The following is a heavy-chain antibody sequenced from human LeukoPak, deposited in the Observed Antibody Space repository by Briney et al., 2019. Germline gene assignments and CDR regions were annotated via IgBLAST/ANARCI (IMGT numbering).Heavy chain of an antibody. CDR3: ASSYGYSYGYDYFDY. Sequence: PSETLSLTCAVSGGSISSGGYSWSWIRQPPGKGLEWIGYIYHSGSTYYNPSLKSRVTISVDRSKSQFSLKLSSVTAADTAVYYCASSYGYSYGYDYFDYWGQGTLVTVSS. D-gene: IGHD5-18*01. J-gene: IGHJ4*02. CDR1: GGSISSGGYS. CDR2: IYHSGST. V-gene: IGHV4-30-2*01.